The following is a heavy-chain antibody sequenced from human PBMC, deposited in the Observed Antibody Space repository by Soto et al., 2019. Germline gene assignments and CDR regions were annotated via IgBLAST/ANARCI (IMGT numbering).Heavy chain of an antibody. Sequence: VQLLESGGGLVQPGGSLRLSCAASGFPFNNYAMSWVRQAPGKGLEWVSAISGGGDTTSYADSVKGRFTVSRDGSKNTLYLQMNSLRAEDTAVYYCAKGRGGSGSLTPRVDFWGQGTLVTVSS. V-gene: IGHV3-23*01. CDR2: ISGGGDTT. J-gene: IGHJ4*02. D-gene: IGHD3-10*01. CDR3: AKGRGGSGSLTPRVDF. CDR1: GFPFNNYA.